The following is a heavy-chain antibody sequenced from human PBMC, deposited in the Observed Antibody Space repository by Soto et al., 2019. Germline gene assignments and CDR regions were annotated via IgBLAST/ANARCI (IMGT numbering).Heavy chain of an antibody. CDR2: INHSGST. CDR1: GGSFSGYY. D-gene: IGHD3-16*02. V-gene: IGHV4-34*01. Sequence: ASETLSLTCAVYGGSFSGYYWSWIRQPPGKGLEWIGEINHSGSTNYNPSLKSRVTISVDTSKNQFSLKLSSVTAADTAVYYCARGKGRFYDNIWGSYRPRHYFDYWGQGTLVTVSS. J-gene: IGHJ4*02. CDR3: ARGKGRFYDNIWGSYRPRHYFDY.